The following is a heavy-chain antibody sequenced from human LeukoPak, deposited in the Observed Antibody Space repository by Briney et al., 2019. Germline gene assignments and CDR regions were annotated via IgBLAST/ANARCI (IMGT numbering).Heavy chain of an antibody. J-gene: IGHJ4*02. D-gene: IGHD3/OR15-3a*01. CDR1: GFTFNKSW. CDR3: AIWTSGNY. Sequence: PGGSLRLSCVVSGFTFNKSWMNWVRQAQGKGLEWVANMDQSGSQKRYVDSVRDRFTISKDSPGTSLYLDMHSLRAEDTAIYYCAIWTSGNYWGQGTLVTVSS. V-gene: IGHV3-7*01. CDR2: MDQSGSQK.